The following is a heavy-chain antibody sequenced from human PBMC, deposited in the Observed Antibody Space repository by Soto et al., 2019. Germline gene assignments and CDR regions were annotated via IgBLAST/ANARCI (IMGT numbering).Heavy chain of an antibody. CDR2: IYPGDSDT. CDR1: GYRFTSYW. D-gene: IGHD2-2*01. CDR3: ARGQSYGYCSSTSCLVFDY. Sequence: GESLKISGKGSGYRFTSYWIGWVRQMPGKGLEWMGIIYPGDSDTRYSPSFQGQVTISADKSISTAYLQWSSLKASDTAMYYCARGQSYGYCSSTSCLVFDYWGQGTLVTVSS. J-gene: IGHJ4*02. V-gene: IGHV5-51*01.